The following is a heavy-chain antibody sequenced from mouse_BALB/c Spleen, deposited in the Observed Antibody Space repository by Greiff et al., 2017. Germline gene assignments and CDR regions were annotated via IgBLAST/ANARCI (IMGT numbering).Heavy chain of an antibody. CDR3: AREGRYDVGGY. D-gene: IGHD2-14*01. J-gene: IGHJ2*01. CDR2: ISSGGST. CDR1: GFTFSSYA. Sequence: EVKLMESGGGLVKPGGSLKLSCAASGFTFSSYAMSWVRQTPEKRLEWVASISSGGSTYYPDSVKGRFTISRDNARNILYLQMSSLRSEDTAMYYCAREGRYDVGGYWGQGTTLTVSS. V-gene: IGHV5-6-5*01.